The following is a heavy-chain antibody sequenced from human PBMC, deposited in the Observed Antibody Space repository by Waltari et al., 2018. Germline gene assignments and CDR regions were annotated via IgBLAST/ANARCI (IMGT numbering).Heavy chain of an antibody. J-gene: IGHJ4*02. Sequence: EVQLVESGGDLVQPGGSLRLSCAASGFPFSGSRMNWVRQTPGKGLEWIAYSDSTETYMYYTDSVKGRFTIARDNAKKTLFLQLTSLRVEDTALYYCARDGRDFNYYGYYFDLWGQGTMVTVSS. CDR2: SDSTETYM. CDR3: ARDGRDFNYYGYYFDL. V-gene: IGHV3-21*05. D-gene: IGHD2-15*01. CDR1: GFPFSGSR.